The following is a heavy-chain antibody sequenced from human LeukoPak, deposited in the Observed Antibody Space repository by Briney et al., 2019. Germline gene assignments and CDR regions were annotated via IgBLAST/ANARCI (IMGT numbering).Heavy chain of an antibody. CDR3: AGTTGTTYYYFYGMDV. CDR2: ISGSGGST. D-gene: IGHD1-1*01. Sequence: GGSLRLSCAAAGFTFSSYAMSWVRQAPGKGLEWVSAISGSGGSTYYADSVKGRFTISRDNSKNTLWLQMHSLRAEDTAAYYCAGTTGTTYYYFYGMDVWGQGTTVTVSS. CDR1: GFTFSSYA. V-gene: IGHV3-23*01. J-gene: IGHJ6*02.